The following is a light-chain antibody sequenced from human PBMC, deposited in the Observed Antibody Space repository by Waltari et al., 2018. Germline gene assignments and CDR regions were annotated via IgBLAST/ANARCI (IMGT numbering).Light chain of an antibody. J-gene: IGLJ1*01. V-gene: IGLV2-23*02. CDR1: SRDFGNSNL. CDR3: SSNAGGHVV. Sequence: QSALPQPASVSGSPGHATTISCTAASRDFGNSNLFPWFQKSPGTAPTLLIYEVSNRPSGVSHRFAGSKSGNTASLTISGLRTEDEADYYCSSNAGGHVVFGSGTKVTVL. CDR2: EVS.